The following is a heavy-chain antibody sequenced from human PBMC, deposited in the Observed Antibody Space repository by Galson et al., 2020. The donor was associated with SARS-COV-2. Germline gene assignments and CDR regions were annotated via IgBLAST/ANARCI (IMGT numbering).Heavy chain of an antibody. V-gene: IGHV5-51*01. CDR2: IFPGDSDT. CDR3: ARHRTSLANVTPFDH. D-gene: IGHD2-21*02. Sequence: GESLKISCKGSGYSFSTYWIGWVRQMPGKGLEWMGFIFPGDSDTTYSPSFQGQVTISADKSINTAYLQWSSLRASDTALYYCARHRTSLANVTPFDHWGQGTLVTVSS. CDR1: GYSFSTYW. J-gene: IGHJ4*02.